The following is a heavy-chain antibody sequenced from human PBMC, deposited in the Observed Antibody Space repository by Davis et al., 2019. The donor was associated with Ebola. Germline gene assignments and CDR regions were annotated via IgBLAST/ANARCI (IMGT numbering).Heavy chain of an antibody. CDR2: IRYDGSNK. V-gene: IGHV3-30*02. CDR3: GRDVGYSNGWPDYYYYGLDV. Sequence: GGSLRLSCAASGFTFSSYGMHWVRQAPGKGLEWVAFIRYDGSNKYYADSVKGRFTISRDNSKNTLYLQMNSLRAEDTAVYYCGRDVGYSNGWPDYYYYGLDVWGPGTTVTVSS. J-gene: IGHJ6*02. CDR1: GFTFSSYG. D-gene: IGHD2-15*01.